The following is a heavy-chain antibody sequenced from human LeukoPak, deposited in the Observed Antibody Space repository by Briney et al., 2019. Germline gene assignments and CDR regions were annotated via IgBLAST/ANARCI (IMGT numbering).Heavy chain of an antibody. Sequence: ASVKVSFKASGYTFTSYGISWVRRAPGQGLEWMGWISAYNGNTNYAQRFQDRVTMTTDTSTSTAYMELRSLRSDDTAVYYCARGGYGPEGDYFDYWGQGTLVTVSS. J-gene: IGHJ4*02. CDR3: ARGGYGPEGDYFDY. CDR1: GYTFTSYG. CDR2: ISAYNGNT. D-gene: IGHD5-18*01. V-gene: IGHV1-18*01.